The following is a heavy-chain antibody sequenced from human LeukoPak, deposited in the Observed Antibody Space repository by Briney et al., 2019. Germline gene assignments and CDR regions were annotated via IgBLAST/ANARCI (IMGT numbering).Heavy chain of an antibody. CDR2: ISSSSSYI. CDR3: AREAPEHGDYFDY. Sequence: PGGSLRLSCAASGFTFSSYSMNWVRQAPGKGLEWVSSISSSSSYIYYADSVKGRFTISRDNAKNSLYLQMNSLRAEDTAVYYCAREAPEHGDYFDYWGQGTLVTVSS. D-gene: IGHD4-17*01. CDR1: GFTFSSYS. V-gene: IGHV3-21*01. J-gene: IGHJ4*02.